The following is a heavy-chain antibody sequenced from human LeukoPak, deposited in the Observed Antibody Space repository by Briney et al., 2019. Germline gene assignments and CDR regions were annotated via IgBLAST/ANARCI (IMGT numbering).Heavy chain of an antibody. CDR3: AREFHSKYSSSWYVGPPYYYYYYMDV. Sequence: GASVKVSCKASGYTFTSYDINWVRQATGQGLEWMGWMNPNSGNTGYAQKFQGRVTITRNTSMSTAYMELSSLRSEDTAVYYCAREFHSKYSSSWYVGPPYYYYYYMDVWGKGTTVTVSS. V-gene: IGHV1-8*03. CDR1: GYTFTSYD. D-gene: IGHD6-13*01. J-gene: IGHJ6*03. CDR2: MNPNSGNT.